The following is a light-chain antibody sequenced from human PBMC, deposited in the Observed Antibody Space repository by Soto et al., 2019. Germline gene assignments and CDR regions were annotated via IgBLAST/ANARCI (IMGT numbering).Light chain of an antibody. J-gene: IGKJ2*01. Sequence: EIVLAQSPGTLSLSPGDRATLSCRASQSVTSTYLAWYQQKPGQAPRLLVYGTSNRATGIPDRFSGSGSGTAFTLTITRLEPEDFAVYYCQQYGTSPPMYTFGQGTKLEIK. CDR3: QQYGTSPPMYT. V-gene: IGKV3-20*01. CDR1: QSVTSTY. CDR2: GTS.